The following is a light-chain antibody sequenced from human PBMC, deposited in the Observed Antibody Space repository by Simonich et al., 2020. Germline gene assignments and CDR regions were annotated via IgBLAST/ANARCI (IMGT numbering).Light chain of an antibody. Sequence: EIVLTQSPATLSLSPGERATLSCRASQSVSSYLAWYQQKPGQAPRLLIYDASNRATGSPARFSGSGSGTDFTLTISSLEPEDFAVYYCQQYGSSLFTFGPGTKVDIK. V-gene: IGKV3-11*01. J-gene: IGKJ3*01. CDR3: QQYGSSLFT. CDR2: DAS. CDR1: QSVSSY.